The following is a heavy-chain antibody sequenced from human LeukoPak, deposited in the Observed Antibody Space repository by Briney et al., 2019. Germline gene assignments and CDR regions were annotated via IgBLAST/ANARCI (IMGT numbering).Heavy chain of an antibody. V-gene: IGHV3-30-3*01. CDR1: GFTFXXYA. CDR3: ARDISAGSYFDY. CDR2: ISYDGSNK. J-gene: IGHJ4*02. Sequence: SLRLSCAASGFTFXXYAMHWVRQAPGKGLEWVAVISYDGSNKYYADSVKGRFTISRDSSKNTLYLQMNSLRAEDTAVYYCARDISAGSYFDYWGQGTLVTVSS. D-gene: IGHD1-1*01.